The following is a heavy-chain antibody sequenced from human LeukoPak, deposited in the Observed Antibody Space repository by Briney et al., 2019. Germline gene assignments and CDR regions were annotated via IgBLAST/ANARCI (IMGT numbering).Heavy chain of an antibody. CDR3: ARVKKGVAGYFDY. D-gene: IGHD6-19*01. CDR1: GFTFSSYA. CDR2: ISYDGSNK. J-gene: IGHJ4*02. Sequence: GGSLRLSCAASGFTFSSYATHWVRQAPGKGLEWVAVISYDGSNKYYADSVKGRFTISRDNSKDTLYPQMNSLRAEDTAVYYCARVKKGVAGYFDYWGQGTLVTVSS. V-gene: IGHV3-30-3*01.